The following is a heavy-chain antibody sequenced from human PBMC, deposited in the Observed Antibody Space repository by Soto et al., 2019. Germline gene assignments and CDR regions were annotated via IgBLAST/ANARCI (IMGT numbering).Heavy chain of an antibody. CDR3: XXXXXXXXXXXX. CDR2: IVPIVDTS. V-gene: IGHV1-69*12. Sequence: QVQLVQSGAEVRQPASSVKVSCKTSGGTFSSYAISWVRQAPGQGLEWMGGIVPIVDTSTYAQKFQGRVTITADESTSTVYMELSXLXXXXXXXXXXXXXXXXXXXXXXXGXXTLVTVSS. CDR1: GGTFSSYA. J-gene: IGHJ1*01.